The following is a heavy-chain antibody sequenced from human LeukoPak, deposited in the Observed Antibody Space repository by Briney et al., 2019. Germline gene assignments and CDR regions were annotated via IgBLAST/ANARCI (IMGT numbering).Heavy chain of an antibody. V-gene: IGHV3-48*01. CDR2: ISSSSSTI. CDR3: AREMGDKYSSSWALDL. Sequence: GGSLRLSCAASGFTFSSYSMNWVRQAPGKGLEWVSYISSSSSTIYYADSVKGRFTISRDNAKNSLYLQMNSLRAEDTAVYYCAREMGDKYSSSWALDLWGRGTLVTVSS. CDR1: GFTFSSYS. D-gene: IGHD6-13*01. J-gene: IGHJ2*01.